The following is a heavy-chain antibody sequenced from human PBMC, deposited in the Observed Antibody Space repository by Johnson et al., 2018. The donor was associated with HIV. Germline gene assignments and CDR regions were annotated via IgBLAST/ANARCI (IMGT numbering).Heavy chain of an antibody. Sequence: QVQLVESGGGVVQPGRSLRLSCVASGFMFSTYAMHWVRQAPGKGLEWVAVISYDGSNTYFADSVKGRFTISKDNSKNTLYLQMNSLRSEDTAMYYCARGDVVETDDAFDLWGQGTMVTVSS. CDR3: ARGDVVETDDAFDL. CDR2: ISYDGSNT. CDR1: GFMFSTYA. D-gene: IGHD2-15*01. J-gene: IGHJ3*01. V-gene: IGHV3-30*04.